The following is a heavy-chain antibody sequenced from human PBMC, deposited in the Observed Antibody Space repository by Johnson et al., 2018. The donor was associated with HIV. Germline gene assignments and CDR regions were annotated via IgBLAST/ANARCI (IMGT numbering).Heavy chain of an antibody. V-gene: IGHV3-11*04. CDR3: ARDGPWLQSQRDAFDV. J-gene: IGHJ3*01. CDR1: GFTVSSNY. CDR2: ISSSGSTI. D-gene: IGHD5-24*01. Sequence: QVQLVESGGGLVQPGGSLRLSCAASGFTVSSNYMSWIRQAPGKGLEWVSYISSSGSTIYYADSVKGRFTISRDNPKNTLYLQMSSLRAEDTAVYYCARDGPWLQSQRDAFDVWGRGTMVTVSS.